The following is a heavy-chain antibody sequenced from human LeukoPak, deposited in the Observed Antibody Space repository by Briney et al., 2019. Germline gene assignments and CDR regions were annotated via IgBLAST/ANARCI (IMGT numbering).Heavy chain of an antibody. CDR1: GFTFSSYE. D-gene: IGHD2-2*01. CDR2: ISSSSSKI. Sequence: GGSLRLSCAASGFTFSSYEMNWVRQAPGRGLEWISYISSSSSKIYYAASVKGRFTISRDNAKNSLYLQMDSLRAEDTAVYYCARSKYVNSCLPDYWGQGILVTVSS. CDR3: ARSKYVNSCLPDY. V-gene: IGHV3-48*03. J-gene: IGHJ4*02.